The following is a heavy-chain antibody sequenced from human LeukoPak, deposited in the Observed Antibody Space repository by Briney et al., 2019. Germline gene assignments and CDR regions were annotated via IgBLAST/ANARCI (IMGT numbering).Heavy chain of an antibody. Sequence: ASVKVSCKASGYTFTSYGISWVRQAPGQGLEWMGWISAYNGNTNYAQKLQGRVTMTTDTSTSTAYMELRSLRSDDTAVYYCARDRYCGGGSCYFSYGMDVWGQGTTVTVSS. V-gene: IGHV1-18*01. CDR2: ISAYNGNT. J-gene: IGHJ6*02. CDR1: GYTFTSYG. CDR3: ARDRYCGGGSCYFSYGMDV. D-gene: IGHD2-15*01.